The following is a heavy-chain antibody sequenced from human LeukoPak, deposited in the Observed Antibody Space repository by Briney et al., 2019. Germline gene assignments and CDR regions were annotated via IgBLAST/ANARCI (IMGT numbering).Heavy chain of an antibody. V-gene: IGHV1-69*13. J-gene: IGHJ4*02. CDR3: ARASVLRYFDWLFTFDY. D-gene: IGHD3-9*01. CDR2: IIPIFGTA. CDR1: GGTFSSYA. Sequence: SVKVSCKASGGTFSSYAISWVRQAPGQGLEWMGGIIPIFGTANYAQKFQGRVTITADESTSTAYMELSSLRSEDTAVYYCARASVLRYFDWLFTFDYWGQGTLVTVSS.